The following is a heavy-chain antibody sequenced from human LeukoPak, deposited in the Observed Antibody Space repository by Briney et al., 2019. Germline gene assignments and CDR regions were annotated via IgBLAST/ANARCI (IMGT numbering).Heavy chain of an antibody. V-gene: IGHV5-51*01. CDR1: GYSFTSYW. J-gene: IGHJ4*02. CDR2: IYPGDSDT. D-gene: IGHD2-21*02. Sequence: GESLKISCKGSGYSFTSYWIGWVRQMPGKGLEWMGIIYPGDSDTRYSPSFQGQVTISADKSISTAYLQWSSLKASDTAMYYCAREGSYCVGGDCYSFDFWGQGTLITVSS. CDR3: AREGSYCVGGDCYSFDF.